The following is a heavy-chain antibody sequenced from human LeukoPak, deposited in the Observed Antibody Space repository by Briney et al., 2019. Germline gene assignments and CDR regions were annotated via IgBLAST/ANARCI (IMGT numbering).Heavy chain of an antibody. D-gene: IGHD6-6*01. CDR3: AKGAIAARQYYYYMDV. V-gene: IGHV3-43*01. CDR2: ISWDGGST. Sequence: PGGSLRLSCAASGFTFDDYSMHWVRHAPGKGLEWVSLISWDGGSTYYADSVKGRFTISRDNSKNSLYLQMNSLRTEDTALYYCAKGAIAARQYYYYMDVWGKGTTVTVSS. J-gene: IGHJ6*03. CDR1: GFTFDDYS.